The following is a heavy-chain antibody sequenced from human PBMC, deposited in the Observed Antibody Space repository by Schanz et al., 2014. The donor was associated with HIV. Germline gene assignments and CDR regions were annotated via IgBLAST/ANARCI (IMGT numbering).Heavy chain of an antibody. J-gene: IGHJ4*02. V-gene: IGHV3-30*18. CDR1: GFSFDTFG. Sequence: VQLVESGGGVVQPGRSLRLSCAGSGFSFDTFGIHWVRQAPGKGLEWLAVISYDGRNKLYADSVNGRFTISRDNSKNTLYLQMTTLRIDDTAVYYCAKPEYDSRGNSQSHFDYWGQGTLVTVSS. D-gene: IGHD3-22*01. CDR2: ISYDGRNK. CDR3: AKPEYDSRGNSQSHFDY.